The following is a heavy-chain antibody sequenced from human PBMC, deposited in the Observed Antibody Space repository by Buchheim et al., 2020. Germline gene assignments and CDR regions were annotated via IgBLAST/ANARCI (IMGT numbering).Heavy chain of an antibody. CDR3: ARDPVVTAILDY. CDR2: ISYDGSNK. V-gene: IGHV3-30-3*01. Sequence: QVQLVESGGGVVQPGRSLRLSCAASGFTFSSYAMHWVRQAPGMGLEWVAVISYDGSNKYYADSVKGRFTISRDNSKNTLYLQMNSLGAEDTAVYYCARDPVVTAILDYWGQGTL. J-gene: IGHJ4*02. CDR1: GFTFSSYA. D-gene: IGHD2-21*02.